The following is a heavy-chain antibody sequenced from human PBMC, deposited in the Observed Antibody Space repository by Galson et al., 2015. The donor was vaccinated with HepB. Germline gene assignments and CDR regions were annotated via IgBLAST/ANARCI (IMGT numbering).Heavy chain of an antibody. CDR1: GFTFSSYE. J-gene: IGHJ6*02. V-gene: IGHV3-48*03. CDR3: ARNYGSGAYGMDV. Sequence: SLRLSCAASGFTFSSYEMNWVRQAPGKGLEWVSYISSSGSTIYYTDSVKGRFTISRDNAKNTLYLQMNSLRAEDTAVYYCARNYGSGAYGMDVWGQGTTVTVSS. D-gene: IGHD3-10*01. CDR2: ISSSGSTI.